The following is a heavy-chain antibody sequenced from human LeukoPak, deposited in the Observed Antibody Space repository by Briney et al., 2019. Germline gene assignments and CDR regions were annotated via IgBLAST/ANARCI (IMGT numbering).Heavy chain of an antibody. V-gene: IGHV4-59*08. CDR1: GGSISTYY. Sequence: PSETLSLTCSVSGGSISTYYWTWIRQPPGKGLEWIGYIYSSGNTNYNPSLNSRVTISLDTSKNQFSLMLRSLTAADTAVYYCARRYTASPGERFDYWGQGPLVTVSS. CDR2: IYSSGNT. CDR3: ARRYTASPGERFDY. J-gene: IGHJ4*02. D-gene: IGHD1-1*01.